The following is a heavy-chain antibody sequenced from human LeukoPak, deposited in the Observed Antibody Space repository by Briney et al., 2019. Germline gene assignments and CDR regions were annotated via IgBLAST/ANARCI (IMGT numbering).Heavy chain of an antibody. CDR1: GFTFSSYG. CDR2: ISGSGGST. V-gene: IGHV3-23*01. Sequence: GGTLRLSCAASGFTFSSYGMSWVRQAPGKGLEWVSAISGSGGSTYYADSVKGRFTISRDNSKNTLYLQMNSLRAEDTAVYYCSKNFKPPPPPPPFDYWGQGTLATVSS. CDR3: SKNFKPPPPPPPFDY. J-gene: IGHJ4*02.